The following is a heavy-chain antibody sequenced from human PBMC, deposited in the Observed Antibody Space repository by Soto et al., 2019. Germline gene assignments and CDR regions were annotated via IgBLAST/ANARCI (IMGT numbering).Heavy chain of an antibody. CDR1: GFTFSNYG. D-gene: IGHD6-13*01. CDR2: ISYDGSSK. Sequence: QVQLVESGGGVVQPGRSLRLSCAASGFTFSNYGIHWVRQAPGKGLEWVAVISYDGSSKDYADSVKGRFTISRENSKKTRYLQMNSLRIEDTAVYYCAKDDGSTWSMFYSYYGVDVWGQGTTVTVSS. V-gene: IGHV3-30*18. CDR3: AKDDGSTWSMFYSYYGVDV. J-gene: IGHJ6*02.